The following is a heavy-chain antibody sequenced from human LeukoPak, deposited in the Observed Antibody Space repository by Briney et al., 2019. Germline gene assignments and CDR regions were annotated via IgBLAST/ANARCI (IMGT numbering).Heavy chain of an antibody. D-gene: IGHD4-17*01. V-gene: IGHV3-15*07. CDR3: TTDDYGDYGGLDY. J-gene: IGHJ4*02. Sequence: TGGSLRLSCAASGFTFSNAWMNWVRQAPGKGLEWVGRIKSKTDGGTTDYAAPVKGRFTTSRDDSKNTLYLQMNSLKTEDTAVYYCTTDDYGDYGGLDYWGQGTLVTVSS. CDR2: IKSKTDGGTT. CDR1: GFTFSNAW.